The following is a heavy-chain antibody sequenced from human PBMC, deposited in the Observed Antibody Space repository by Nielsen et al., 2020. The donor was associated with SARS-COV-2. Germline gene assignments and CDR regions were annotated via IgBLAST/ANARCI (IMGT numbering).Heavy chain of an antibody. CDR1: GFTFDDYA. D-gene: IGHD2-2*01. Sequence: SLKISCAASGFTFDDYAMHWVRQAPGKGLEWVSGISWISGSTYYADSVKGRFTISRDNSKNTLYLQMNSLRAEDTAVYYCARAPDIVLVPTAIPIWGQGTMVPVSS. J-gene: IGHJ3*02. CDR2: ISWISGST. V-gene: IGHV3-9*01. CDR3: ARAPDIVLVPTAIPI.